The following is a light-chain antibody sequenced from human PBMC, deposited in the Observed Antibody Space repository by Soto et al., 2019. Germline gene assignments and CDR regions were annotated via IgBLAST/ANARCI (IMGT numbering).Light chain of an antibody. CDR3: QHYNNWLYT. CDR1: QSVSSN. V-gene: IGKV3-15*01. CDR2: GAS. J-gene: IGKJ2*01. Sequence: EIVMTQSPVTLSVSPGERATLSCRASQSVSSNLAWYQQKPGQAPRLLIYGASTRATGIPARFSGSGSGTEFTLTISSLQSEDFAVYYCQHYNNWLYTFGQGTKLEIK.